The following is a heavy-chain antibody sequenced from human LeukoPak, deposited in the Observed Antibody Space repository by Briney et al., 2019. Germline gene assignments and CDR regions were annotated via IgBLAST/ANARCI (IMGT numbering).Heavy chain of an antibody. CDR1: GFTFSSYW. CDR3: ARDQIYCTGGYCYFDY. D-gene: IGHD2-8*02. CDR2: LKSDGSST. Sequence: GGSLRLSCAASGFTFSSYWMHWVRQAPGKGLVWVSRLKSDGSSTSYADSVKGRFTISRDNAKNTLYLQMNGVRAEDTAVYYCARDQIYCTGGYCYFDYWGRGTLVTVSS. J-gene: IGHJ4*02. V-gene: IGHV3-74*01.